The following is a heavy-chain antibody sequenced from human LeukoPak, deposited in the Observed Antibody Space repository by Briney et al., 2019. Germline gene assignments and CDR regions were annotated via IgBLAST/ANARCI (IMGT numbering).Heavy chain of an antibody. D-gene: IGHD3-9*01. CDR3: ARGDYDILTGYYLRYFDY. J-gene: IGHJ4*02. CDR2: INHSGST. CDR1: GGSFSGYY. V-gene: IGHV4-34*01. Sequence: SETLSLTCAVYGGSFSGYYWSWIRQPPGKGLEWIGEINHSGSTNYNPSLKSRVTISVATSKNQFSLKLSSVTAADTAVYYCARGDYDILTGYYLRYFDYWGQGTLVTVSS.